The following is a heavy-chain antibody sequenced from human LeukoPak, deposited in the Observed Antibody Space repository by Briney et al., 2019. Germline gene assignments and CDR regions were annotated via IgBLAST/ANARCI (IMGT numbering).Heavy chain of an antibody. J-gene: IGHJ4*02. CDR2: INHSGST. CDR1: GGSFSGYY. CDR3: ARGNNQLPFDY. V-gene: IGHV4-34*01. Sequence: SETLSLTCAVYGGSFSGYYWSWIRQPPGKGLEWIGEINHSGSTNYNPSLKSRVTILVDTSKNQFSLKLSSVTAADTAVYYCARGNNQLPFDYWGQGTLVTVSS. D-gene: IGHD2-2*01.